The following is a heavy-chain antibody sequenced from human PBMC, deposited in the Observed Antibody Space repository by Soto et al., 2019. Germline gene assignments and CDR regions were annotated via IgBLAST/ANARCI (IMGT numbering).Heavy chain of an antibody. J-gene: IGHJ4*02. D-gene: IGHD3-22*01. CDR3: AGGRNYYYDSSDVVPWIADY. CDR1: GGSISSYY. CDR2: IYTSGST. Sequence: PSETLSLTCTVSGGSISSYYWSWIRQPAGKGLEWIGRIYTSGSTNYNPSLKSRVTMSVDTSKNQFSLKLSSVSAAATAVYYCAGGRNYYYDSSDVVPWIADYWGQGTLVTVSS. V-gene: IGHV4-4*07.